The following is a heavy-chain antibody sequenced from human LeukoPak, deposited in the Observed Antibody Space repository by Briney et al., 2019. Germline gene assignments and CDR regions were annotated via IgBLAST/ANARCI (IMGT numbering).Heavy chain of an antibody. Sequence: PSETLSLTCTVSGGSISSYYWSWIRQPAGKGLEWIGRIYTSGSTNYNPSLKSRVTMSVDTSKNQFSLKLSSVTAADTAVYYCASTXDSSGYYYGPRXYXXMDXWGKGXTVT. V-gene: IGHV4-4*07. CDR1: GGSISSYY. J-gene: IGHJ6*03. CDR2: IYTSGST. CDR3: ASTXDSSGYYYGPRXYXXMDX. D-gene: IGHD3-22*01.